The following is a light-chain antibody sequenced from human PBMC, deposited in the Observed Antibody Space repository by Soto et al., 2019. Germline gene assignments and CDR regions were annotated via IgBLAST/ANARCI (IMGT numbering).Light chain of an antibody. CDR2: RNN. V-gene: IGLV1-47*01. CDR3: AAWDDSLSGRGV. Sequence: VLTQPPSGSGTPGQRGGISCSGSSSNIGSNYVYWYQQLPGTAPKLLIYRNNQRPSGVPDRFSGSKSGTSASLAISGLRSEDEADYYCAAWDDSLSGRGVFGTGTKVTV. J-gene: IGLJ1*01. CDR1: SSNIGSNY.